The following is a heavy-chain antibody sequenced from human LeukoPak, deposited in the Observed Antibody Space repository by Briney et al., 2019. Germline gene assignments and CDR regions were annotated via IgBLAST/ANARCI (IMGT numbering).Heavy chain of an antibody. D-gene: IGHD6-13*01. J-gene: IGHJ5*02. Sequence: SETLSLTCTVSAGSISSYYWSWIRQPPGRGLEWIGYIYNSGSTNYNPSLKSRVPISVDTSKNQFSLKLSSVTAADTAVYYWARDRGRGYSSSWYPVNWFDPWGQGTLVTVSS. V-gene: IGHV4-59*01. CDR3: ARDRGRGYSSSWYPVNWFDP. CDR1: AGSISSYY. CDR2: IYNSGST.